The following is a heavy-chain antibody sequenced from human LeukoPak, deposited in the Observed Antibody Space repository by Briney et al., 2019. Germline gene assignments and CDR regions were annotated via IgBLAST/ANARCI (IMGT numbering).Heavy chain of an antibody. CDR1: GGSISSTNW. D-gene: IGHD5-24*01. CDR3: ARKERWLQSSGYYYGMDV. CDR2: IYHSGST. V-gene: IGHV4-4*02. J-gene: IGHJ6*02. Sequence: SGTLSLTCAVSGGSISSTNWWSWVRQSPGKGLEWIGEIYHSGSTNYNPSLKSRVTISVDKSKNQFSLKLSSVTAADTAVYYCARKERWLQSSGYYYGMDVWGQGTTVTVSS.